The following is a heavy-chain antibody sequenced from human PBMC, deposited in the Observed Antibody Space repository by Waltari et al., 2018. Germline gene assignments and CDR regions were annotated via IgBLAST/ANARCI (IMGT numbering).Heavy chain of an antibody. CDR2: ISGSDDTI. CDR1: GFTFSTYA. V-gene: IGHV3-23*01. CDR3: ARLTTSVGLF. J-gene: IGHJ4*02. Sequence: EVQLLESGGGLVQPGGSLRLYCAASGFTFSTYAMTWVRQAPGKGLEWVSAISGSDDTIYYADSVKGRFTISRDNSKNTLYLQMNSLRAEDTAVYHCARLTTSVGLFWGQGTLVTVSS. D-gene: IGHD4-17*01.